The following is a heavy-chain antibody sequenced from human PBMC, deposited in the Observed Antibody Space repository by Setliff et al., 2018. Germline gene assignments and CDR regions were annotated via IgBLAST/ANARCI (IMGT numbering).Heavy chain of an antibody. J-gene: IGHJ4*02. D-gene: IGHD3-22*01. CDR2: ISAYNGNT. V-gene: IGHV1-18*01. CDR3: ARARSYYHDTSTYRPPRGYFFDS. CDR1: SYG. Sequence: SYGISWVRQAPGQGLEWMGWISAYNGNTNYAQKLQGRVTMTTDTSTSTAYMELRSLRSDDTAVYYCARARSYYHDTSTYRPPRGYFFDSWGQGALVTVSS.